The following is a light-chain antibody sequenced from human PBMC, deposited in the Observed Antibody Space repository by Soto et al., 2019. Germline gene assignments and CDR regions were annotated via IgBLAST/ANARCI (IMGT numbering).Light chain of an antibody. CDR2: AAS. Sequence: DVQMTQSPSSLSASVGDRVTITCRASQSIKKSLNWYQQKPGKAPKLLIFAASNLQSGVPSRFSGSGSGTDFTLTISSLQAEDFATYYCQQINSHPRTFGQGTKVDIK. J-gene: IGKJ2*01. CDR1: QSIKKS. V-gene: IGKV1-39*01. CDR3: QQINSHPRT.